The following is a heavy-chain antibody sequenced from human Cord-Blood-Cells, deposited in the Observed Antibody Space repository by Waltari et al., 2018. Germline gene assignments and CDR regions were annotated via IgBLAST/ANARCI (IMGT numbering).Heavy chain of an antibody. J-gene: IGHJ4*02. CDR1: GSTFSSLA. CDR2: IIPILGIA. CDR3: ARIGGSSSDY. Sequence: QVQLVQSEAAGKKPGSSVKVSCQASGSTFSSLAITWVRQAPGQGLEWMGRIIPILGIANYAQKFQGRVTITADKSTSTAYMELSSLRSEDTAVYHCARIGGSSSDYWGQGTLVTVSS. D-gene: IGHD6-6*01. V-gene: IGHV1-69*09.